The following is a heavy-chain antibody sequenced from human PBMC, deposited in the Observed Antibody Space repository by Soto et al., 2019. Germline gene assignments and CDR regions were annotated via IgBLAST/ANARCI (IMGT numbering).Heavy chain of an antibody. D-gene: IGHD6-13*01. Sequence: SETLSLTCAVYCGSFSGYYWSWIRQPPGKGLEWIGEINHSGSTNYNPSLKSRVTISVDTSKNQFSLKLSSVTAADTAVYYCARGSPRYTIAAAGGARWGFDPWGQGTLVTVSS. J-gene: IGHJ5*02. CDR2: INHSGST. CDR1: CGSFSGYY. CDR3: ARGSPRYTIAAAGGARWGFDP. V-gene: IGHV4-34*01.